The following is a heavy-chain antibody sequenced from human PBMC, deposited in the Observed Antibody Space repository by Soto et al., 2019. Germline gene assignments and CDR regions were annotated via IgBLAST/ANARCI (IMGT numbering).Heavy chain of an antibody. Sequence: GGSLRLSCAAAGFTFSDYYMSWIRQAPGKGLEWVSYISDSGTTIYYADSVKGRFTISRDNARNSLFLQMNSLRADDTAVYYCARAGGRLFDYWGQGTLVTVSS. D-gene: IGHD6-25*01. CDR1: GFTFSDYY. CDR2: ISDSGTTI. V-gene: IGHV3-11*01. J-gene: IGHJ4*02. CDR3: ARAGGRLFDY.